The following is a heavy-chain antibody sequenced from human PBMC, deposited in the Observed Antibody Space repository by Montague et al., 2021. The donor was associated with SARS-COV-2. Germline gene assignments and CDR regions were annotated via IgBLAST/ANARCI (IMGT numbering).Heavy chain of an antibody. V-gene: IGHV3-9*01. J-gene: IGHJ6*02. CDR1: GFTFDDYA. D-gene: IGHD2-2*01. CDR2: ISWNSGSI. Sequence: SLRLSCAASGFTFDDYAMHWVRQAPGKGLEWVSGISWNSGSIGYADSVKGRFTISRDNAKNSLHLQMNSLRAEDTALYYCAKDRALLPYSLHCSSTSCYESAGYYYYGMDVWGQGTTVTVSS. CDR3: AKDRALLPYSLHCSSTSCYESAGYYYYGMDV.